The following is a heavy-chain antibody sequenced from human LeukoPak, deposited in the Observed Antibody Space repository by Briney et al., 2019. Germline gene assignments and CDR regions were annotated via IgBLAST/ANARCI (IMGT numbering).Heavy chain of an antibody. CDR2: IYTSGST. Sequence: PSETLSLTCTVSGGSISRYYWSWIGQPAGKGLEWIGRIYTSGSTNYNPPLKSRVTMSVDTSKNQFSLKLSSVTAADTAVYYCARDRYYYDSSGAYWFDPWGQGTLVTVSS. CDR3: ARDRYYYDSSGAYWFDP. J-gene: IGHJ5*02. D-gene: IGHD3-22*01. CDR1: GGSISRYY. V-gene: IGHV4-4*07.